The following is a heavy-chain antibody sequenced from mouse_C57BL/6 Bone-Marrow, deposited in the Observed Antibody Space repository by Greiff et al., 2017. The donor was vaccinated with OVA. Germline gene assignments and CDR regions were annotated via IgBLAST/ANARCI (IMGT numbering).Heavy chain of an antibody. V-gene: IGHV1-9*01. Sequence: VQRVESGAELMKPGASVKLSCKATGYTFTGYWIEWVKQRPGHGLEWIGEILPGSGSTNYNEKFKGKATFTADTSSNTAYMQLSSLTTEDSAIYYCALYDGYFPWFAYWGQGTLVTVSA. CDR3: ALYDGYFPWFAY. D-gene: IGHD2-3*01. CDR1: GYTFTGYW. CDR2: ILPGSGST. J-gene: IGHJ3*01.